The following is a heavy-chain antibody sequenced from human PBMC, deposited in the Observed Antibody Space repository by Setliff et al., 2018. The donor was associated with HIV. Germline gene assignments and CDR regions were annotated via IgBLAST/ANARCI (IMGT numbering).Heavy chain of an antibody. J-gene: IGHJ4*02. D-gene: IGHD4-17*01. V-gene: IGHV1-18*01. CDR1: GYPFSGYG. CDR2: ISAYSGDT. CDR3: ARPGGSYGDYGWYLRF. Sequence: VASVKVSCKASGYPFSGYGISWVRQAPGQGLEWMGWISAYSGDTNYAQKFQGRLSMTTDTSTSTACMELRSLRSDDTAMYYCARPGGSYGDYGWYLRFWGQGTLVTVSS.